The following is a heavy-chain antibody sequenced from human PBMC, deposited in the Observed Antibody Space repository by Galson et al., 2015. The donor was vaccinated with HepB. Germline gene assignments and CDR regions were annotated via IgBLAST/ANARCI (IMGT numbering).Heavy chain of an antibody. CDR3: AKDRIVTIFGGAPFLH. CDR2: ISGNGRKT. D-gene: IGHD3-3*01. CDR1: GFTFSNYG. Sequence: SLRLSCAASGFTFSNYGMSWVRQAPGKGLEWVSGISGNGRKTLYSDSVKGRFIISRDNSNSSLHLQMNNLRADDTAVYYCAKDRIVTIFGGAPFLHWGQGILVTVSS. J-gene: IGHJ1*01. V-gene: IGHV3-23*01.